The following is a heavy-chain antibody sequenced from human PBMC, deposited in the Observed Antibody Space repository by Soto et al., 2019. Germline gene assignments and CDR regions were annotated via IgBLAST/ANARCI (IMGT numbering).Heavy chain of an antibody. D-gene: IGHD2-21*02. CDR3: AKTGPYCGGDCSRYFYGMDV. Sequence: PSGSLTLSCAASGFAFSTDAMAWVRQAPGKGLEWVSCFWGGGAGIFCANSVKGRFTISRDNSRNTLYLQMYSLTAEGTALYYCAKTGPYCGGDCSRYFYGMDVWGQGTTVTVS. V-gene: IGHV3-23*01. CDR1: GFAFSTDA. CDR2: FWGGGAGI. J-gene: IGHJ6*02.